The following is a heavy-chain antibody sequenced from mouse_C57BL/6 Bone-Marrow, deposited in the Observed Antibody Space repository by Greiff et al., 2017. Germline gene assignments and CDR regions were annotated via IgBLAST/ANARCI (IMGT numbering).Heavy chain of an antibody. Sequence: VQLQQPGAELVKPGASVKLSCKASGYTFTSYWMHWVKQRPGQGLEWIGMIHPNSGSTNYNEKFKSKATLTVDKSSSTAYMQLSSLTSEDSAVYYCAKRVRYYAMDYWGQGTSVTVSS. D-gene: IGHD2-2*01. V-gene: IGHV1-64*01. CDR3: AKRVRYYAMDY. J-gene: IGHJ4*01. CDR2: IHPNSGST. CDR1: GYTFTSYW.